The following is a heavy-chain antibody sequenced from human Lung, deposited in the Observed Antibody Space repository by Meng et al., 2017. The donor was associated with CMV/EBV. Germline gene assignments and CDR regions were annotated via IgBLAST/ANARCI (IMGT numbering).Heavy chain of an antibody. CDR1: GYTFTSYG. CDR3: ARDRTPDIVVPHYYYYGMDV. Sequence: ASVKVSXKASGYTFTSYGISWVRQAPGQGLEWMGWISAYNGNTNYAQKLQGRVTMTTDTSTSTAYMELRSLRSDYTAVYYCARDRTPDIVVPHYYYYGMDVWGQGTTVTVSS. J-gene: IGHJ6*02. CDR2: ISAYNGNT. V-gene: IGHV1-18*01. D-gene: IGHD2-2*01.